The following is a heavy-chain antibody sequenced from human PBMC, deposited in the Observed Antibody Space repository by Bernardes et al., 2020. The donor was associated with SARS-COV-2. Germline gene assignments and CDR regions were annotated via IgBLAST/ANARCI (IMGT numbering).Heavy chain of an antibody. V-gene: IGHV4-59*01. Sequence: SETLSLTCTVSGGSISSYYWSWIRQPPGKGLEWIGYIYYSGSTNYNPSLKSRVTISVDTSKNQFSLKLSSVTAADTAVYYCARGYRDDFWSGYYYSYYYGMDVWGQGTTVTVSS. CDR1: GGSISSYY. CDR3: ARGYRDDFWSGYYYSYYYGMDV. D-gene: IGHD3-3*01. J-gene: IGHJ6*02. CDR2: IYYSGST.